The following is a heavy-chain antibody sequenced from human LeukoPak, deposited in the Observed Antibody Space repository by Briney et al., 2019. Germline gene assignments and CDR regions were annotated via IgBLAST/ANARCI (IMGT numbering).Heavy chain of an antibody. CDR1: GYSFTSYW. J-gene: IGHJ5*02. D-gene: IGHD1/OR15-1a*01. V-gene: IGHV5-51*01. Sequence: GGALQISFKGSGYSFTSYWIGWVRPMPGKGLEWMGIIYPGDSDTRYSPSFQGQVTISADKSISTAYLQWSSLKASDTAMYYCARWRGLALNNIWFDPWGQGTLVTVSS. CDR2: IYPGDSDT. CDR3: ARWRGLALNNIWFDP.